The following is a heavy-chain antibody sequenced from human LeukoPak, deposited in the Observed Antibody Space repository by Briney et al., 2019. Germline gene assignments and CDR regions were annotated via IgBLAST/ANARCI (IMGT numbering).Heavy chain of an antibody. CDR1: GGSFSGYY. V-gene: IGHV4-34*01. D-gene: IGHD5-18*01. Sequence: SETLSLTCAVYGGSFSGYYWSWIRQPPGKGLEWIGEINHSGSTNYNPSLKSRVTISVDTSKNQFSLKLSSVTAADTAVYYCARVPRGYSYVPDYWGQGTLVTVSS. CDR3: ARVPRGYSYVPDY. J-gene: IGHJ4*02. CDR2: INHSGST.